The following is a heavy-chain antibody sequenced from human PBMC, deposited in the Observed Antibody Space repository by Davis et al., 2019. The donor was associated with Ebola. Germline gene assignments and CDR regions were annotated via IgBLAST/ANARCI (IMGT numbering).Heavy chain of an antibody. V-gene: IGHV3-7*03. CDR3: ARPPGVVLSYYGMDV. Sequence: GESLKISCAASGFTFSSYWMSWVRQAPGKGLEWVANIKQDGSEKYYADSVKGRFTISRDNAKNSLYLQMNSLRAEDTAVYYCARPPGVVLSYYGMDVWGQGTTVTVSS. CDR1: GFTFSSYW. CDR2: IKQDGSEK. J-gene: IGHJ6*02. D-gene: IGHD2-2*01.